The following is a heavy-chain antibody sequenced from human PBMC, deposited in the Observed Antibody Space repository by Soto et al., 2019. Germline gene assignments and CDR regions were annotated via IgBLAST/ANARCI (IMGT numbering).Heavy chain of an antibody. D-gene: IGHD3-3*01. CDR2: ISAGGGGT. CDR3: AKRQSFDFWSGYLPFFDY. J-gene: IGHJ4*02. V-gene: IGHV3-23*01. Sequence: PGGSLRLSCTASGLTFGASAMTWVRQAPGEGLQWVSTISAGGGGTYYADSVKGRFTISRDNSRNTVFLQMSSLRAEDTAVYYCAKRQSFDFWSGYLPFFDYWGQGTPVTVS. CDR1: GLTFGASA.